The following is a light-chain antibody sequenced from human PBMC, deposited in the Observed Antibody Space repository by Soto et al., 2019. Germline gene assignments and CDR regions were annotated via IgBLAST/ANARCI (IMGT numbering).Light chain of an antibody. CDR3: CSNAVGSTYV. Sequence: QSVLTQPASVSGSPGQSITISCTGTSSDVGGYNYVSWYQQHPGKAPKLMIYEVSNRPSGVSNRFSGSKSGSTASLTISGLQAEDEADYYCCSNAVGSTYVFGTGTRSPS. V-gene: IGLV2-14*01. J-gene: IGLJ1*01. CDR2: EVS. CDR1: SSDVGGYNY.